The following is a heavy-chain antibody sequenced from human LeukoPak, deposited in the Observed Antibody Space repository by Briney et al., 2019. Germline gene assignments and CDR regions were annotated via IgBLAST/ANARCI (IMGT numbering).Heavy chain of an antibody. CDR3: ARIGYSSSSMDY. J-gene: IGHJ4*02. D-gene: IGHD6-6*01. V-gene: IGHV3-7*01. CDR2: IKTDGSQI. Sequence: GGSLRLSCVASGFTFSSYWMTWVRQAPGKGLEWVANIKTDGSQIYYVDSVKGRFTISRDNAKNSVYLQMTSLRDDDTAVFYCARIGYSSSSMDYWGQGTPVTVSS. CDR1: GFTFSSYW.